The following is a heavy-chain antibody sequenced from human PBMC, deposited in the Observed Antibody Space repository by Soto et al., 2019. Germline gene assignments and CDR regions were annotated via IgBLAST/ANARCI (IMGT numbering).Heavy chain of an antibody. CDR2: IFYSGSS. CDR3: ARSPDSSTWYWYSNWFDP. D-gene: IGHD6-13*01. J-gene: IGHJ5*02. CDR1: GGSISRSSYY. V-gene: IGHV4-39*01. Sequence: QLQLQESGPGLVKPSETLSLTCTVSGGSISRSSYYWGWIRQPPGKGLEWIGNIFYSGSSYYNPSLKSRVTMSVDKSRNQFSLKLTSVTAADTAIYYCARSPDSSTWYWYSNWFDPWGQGILVTVSS.